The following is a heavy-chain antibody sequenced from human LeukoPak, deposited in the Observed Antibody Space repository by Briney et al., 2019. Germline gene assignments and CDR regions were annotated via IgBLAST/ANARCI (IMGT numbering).Heavy chain of an antibody. Sequence: PSETLSLTCAVYGGSSSGNYWTLIRQTPGRGLEWIGESSPSGDITGYNPSLKGRATISVDSSKKQFSLRLTSVTAADTGVYYCARVPDFIARPCDSWGPGTLVTVSS. V-gene: IGHV4-34*01. CDR2: SSPSGDIT. CDR3: ARVPDFIARPCDS. J-gene: IGHJ4*02. CDR1: GGSSSGNY. D-gene: IGHD2-21*01.